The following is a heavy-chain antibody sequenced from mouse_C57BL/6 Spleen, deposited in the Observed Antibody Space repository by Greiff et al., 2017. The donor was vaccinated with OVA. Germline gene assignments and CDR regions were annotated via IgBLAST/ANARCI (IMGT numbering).Heavy chain of an antibody. Sequence: EVQLQQSGPELVKPGASVKISCKASGYTFTDYYMNWVKQSHGKSLEWIGDINPNNGGTSYNQKFKGKATLTVDTSYSTAYMELLSLTSVDSAFYYSSIFYGSSYCYWYFVVLGPGTTVPLSS. CDR2: INPNNGGT. J-gene: IGHJ1*01. V-gene: IGHV1-26*01. D-gene: IGHD1-1*01. CDR3: SIFYGSSYCYWYFVV. CDR1: GYTFTDYY.